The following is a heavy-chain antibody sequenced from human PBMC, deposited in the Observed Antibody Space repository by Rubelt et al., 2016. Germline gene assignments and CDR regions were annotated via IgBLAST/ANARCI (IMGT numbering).Heavy chain of an antibody. V-gene: IGHV1-18*03. D-gene: IGHD4-11*01. CDR1: GYTFTSYG. J-gene: IGHJ3*02. CDR2: ISAYNGNT. Sequence: QVQLVQSGAEVKKPGASVKVSCKASGYTFTSYGISWVRQAPGQGLEWMGWISAYNGNTNYAQKLAVRVTRTTDTLTSAAYMELRSLRSDGMAVYYCARGARRYSMDPRNACDIWGQGTMVTVSS. CDR3: ARGARRYSMDPRNACDI.